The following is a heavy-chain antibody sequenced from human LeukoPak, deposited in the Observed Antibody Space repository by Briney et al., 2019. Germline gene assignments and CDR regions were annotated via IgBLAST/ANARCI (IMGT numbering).Heavy chain of an antibody. V-gene: IGHV3-23*01. CDR1: GFTFSSYG. D-gene: IGHD1-26*01. Sequence: GGSLRLSCAASGFTFSSYGMSWVRQAPGKGLEWVSTISGSGGSTYYADSVKGRFTISRDNAKNTLYLQMNSLRAEDTAVYYCARDTAWELLHWGQGTLVTVSS. CDR2: ISGSGGST. J-gene: IGHJ4*02. CDR3: ARDTAWELLH.